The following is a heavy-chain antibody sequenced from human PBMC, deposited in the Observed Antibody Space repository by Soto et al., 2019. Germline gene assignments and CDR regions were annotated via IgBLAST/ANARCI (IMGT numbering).Heavy chain of an antibody. V-gene: IGHV5-51*01. D-gene: IGHD6-13*01. CDR3: ARSTQQLADY. Sequence: EVQLVQSGAEVKKPGESLKISCKGSGYSITSYCIVWVRQVRGKGLEWMGIIYPGESDTRYSTSFQGQVTISVDKSIRTAYLQWSSLKASDTAMYYRARSTQQLADYWGQGTLVTVSS. CDR1: GYSITSYC. CDR2: IYPGESDT. J-gene: IGHJ4*02.